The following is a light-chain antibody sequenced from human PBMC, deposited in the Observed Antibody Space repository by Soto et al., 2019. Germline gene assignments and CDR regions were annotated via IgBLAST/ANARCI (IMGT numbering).Light chain of an antibody. CDR1: QTISTY. Sequence: DIQMTQSPSSLSASVRDRVTITCRASQTISTYLNLYQQKPWKAPKLLIYAASTLQSGVPLRFSGSGSVTDFTLTIHSLQPEDFATYYCQQSHGIPYSFGQGTKLEIK. CDR3: QQSHGIPYS. J-gene: IGKJ2*01. V-gene: IGKV1-39*01. CDR2: AAS.